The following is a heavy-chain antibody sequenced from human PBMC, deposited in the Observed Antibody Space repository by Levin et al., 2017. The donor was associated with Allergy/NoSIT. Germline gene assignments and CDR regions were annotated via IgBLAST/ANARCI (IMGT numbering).Heavy chain of an antibody. V-gene: IGHV4-59*08. J-gene: IGHJ4*02. CDR3: ARRRDYFEY. Sequence: SETLSLTCSVSGGSISSYFWSWIRQPPGTGLEWIGYINYSGITNYNPSLNSRVTISVDTSKNQFSLKLSSVTAADTAVYYCARRRDYFEYWGQGTLVTVSS. CDR2: INYSGIT. CDR1: GGSISSYF.